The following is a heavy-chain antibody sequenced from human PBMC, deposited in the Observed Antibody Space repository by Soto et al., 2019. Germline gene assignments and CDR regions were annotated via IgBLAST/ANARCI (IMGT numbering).Heavy chain of an antibody. CDR3: ARDLSKEHIAVAGLYY. J-gene: IGHJ4*02. Sequence: ASVKVSCKASGYTFTGYYMHWVRQAPGQGLEWMGWINPNSGGTNYAQKFQGWVTMTRDTSISTAYMELSRLRSDDTAVYYCARDLSKEHIAVAGLYYWGQGTLVTVSS. D-gene: IGHD6-19*01. V-gene: IGHV1-2*04. CDR1: GYTFTGYY. CDR2: INPNSGGT.